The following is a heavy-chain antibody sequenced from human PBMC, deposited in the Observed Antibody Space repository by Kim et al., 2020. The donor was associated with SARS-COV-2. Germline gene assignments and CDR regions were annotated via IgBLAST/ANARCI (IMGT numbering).Heavy chain of an antibody. CDR3: ARGGAYYDILTGYYNFDY. D-gene: IGHD3-9*01. V-gene: IGHV3-11*06. J-gene: IGHJ4*02. Sequence: KGRFTISRDNAKNSLYLQMNSLRAEDTAVYYCARGGAYYDILTGYYNFDYWGQGTLVTVSS.